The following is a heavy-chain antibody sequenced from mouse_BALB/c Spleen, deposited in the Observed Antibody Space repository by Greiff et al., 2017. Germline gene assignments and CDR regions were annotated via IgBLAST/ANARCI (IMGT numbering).Heavy chain of an antibody. CDR1: GFTFSSSG. CDR3: ARHDYDYRYAMDY. CDR2: ISSGGSYT. D-gene: IGHD2-4*01. Sequence: EVKVVESGGDLVKPGGSLKLSCAASGFTFSSSGMSWVRQTPDKMLEWVATISSGGSYTYSPDSVKGRFTISRDNAKNTLYLQMSSLKSEDTAMYYCARHDYDYRYAMDYWGQGTSVTVSS. J-gene: IGHJ4*01. V-gene: IGHV5-6*01.